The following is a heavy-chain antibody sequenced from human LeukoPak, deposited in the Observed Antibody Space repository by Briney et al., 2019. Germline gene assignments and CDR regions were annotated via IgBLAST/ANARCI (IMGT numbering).Heavy chain of an antibody. CDR3: ARETRLPHNDILINRRAFDF. D-gene: IGHD3-9*01. V-gene: IGHV3-23*01. J-gene: IGHJ3*01. Sequence: GGSLRLSCAAPGFTFSSYAMNWVRQAPGKGLEWVSSISETGGSTYYADSVKGRFTISRDNSKSTLFLQMNSLTIEDTAVYYCARETRLPHNDILINRRAFDFWGQGTILTVSS. CDR1: GFTFSSYA. CDR2: ISETGGST.